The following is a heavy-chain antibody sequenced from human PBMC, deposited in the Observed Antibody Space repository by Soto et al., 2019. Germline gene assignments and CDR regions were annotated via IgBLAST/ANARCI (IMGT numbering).Heavy chain of an antibody. CDR1: GGSISSGGYY. CDR3: ARARGDYVWGSYRSYYFDY. CDR2: IYYSGST. V-gene: IGHV4-31*03. J-gene: IGHJ4*02. Sequence: TLSLTCTVSGGSISSGGYYWSWILQHPGKGLEWIGYIYYSGSTYYNPSLKSRVTISVDTSKNQFSLKLSSVTAADTAVYYCARARGDYVWGSYRSYYFDYWGQGTLVTVSS. D-gene: IGHD3-16*02.